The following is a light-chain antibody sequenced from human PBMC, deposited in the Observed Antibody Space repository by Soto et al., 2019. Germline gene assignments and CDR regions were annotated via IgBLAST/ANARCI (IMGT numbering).Light chain of an antibody. V-gene: IGKV3-20*01. CDR1: QSVSSSY. CDR2: GAS. J-gene: IGKJ1*01. Sequence: EIVLTQSPGTLSLSPGERATLSCRASQSVSSSYLAWYQQKPGQAPRLLIYGASSRATGIPDRFSGIGSGTDFTLTISRLEPEDFAVYYCPQYGSSRTFGQGTKVEIK. CDR3: PQYGSSRT.